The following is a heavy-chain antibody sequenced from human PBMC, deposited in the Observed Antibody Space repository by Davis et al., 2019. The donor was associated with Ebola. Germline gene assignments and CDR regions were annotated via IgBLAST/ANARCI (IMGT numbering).Heavy chain of an antibody. J-gene: IGHJ3*02. D-gene: IGHD4-23*01. CDR2: ISGSGGST. V-gene: IGHV3-23*01. Sequence: GESLKISCAASGFTFSSYAMSWVRQAPGKGLEWVSAISGSGGSTYYADSVKGRFTISRDNSKNTLYLQMNSLRVEDTAVYFCARASEVTSRRTFDIWGQGTMVTVSS. CDR3: ARASEVTSRRTFDI. CDR1: GFTFSSYA.